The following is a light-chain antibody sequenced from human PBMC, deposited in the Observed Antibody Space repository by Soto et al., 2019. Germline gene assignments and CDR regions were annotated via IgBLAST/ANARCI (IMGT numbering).Light chain of an antibody. J-gene: IGKJ5*01. CDR2: GAS. CDR1: QSVSSSY. V-gene: IGKV3D-20*02. Sequence: VLAQAPGTHSLSSEERTSLSYRASQSVSSSYLAWSQQKPGQAPRLLIYGASSRATGIPDKVSGMGSRTDCSLAIPSLERDDLAVEYWHRRGNGITCAQGTRLEIK. CDR3: HRRGNGIT.